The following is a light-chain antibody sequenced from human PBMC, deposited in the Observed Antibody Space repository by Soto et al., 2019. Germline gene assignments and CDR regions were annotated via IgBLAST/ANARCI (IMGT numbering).Light chain of an antibody. CDR3: SSYTSSSPYI. Sequence: QSALTQPASVSGSPGQSITISCTGTSSDVGGYNYASWYQQHPGKAPKLMIYEVSNRPSGVSNRFSGSKSGTTASLTISGLQAEDEADYYCSSYTSSSPYIFGTGNKSPP. J-gene: IGLJ1*01. V-gene: IGLV2-14*01. CDR1: SSDVGGYNY. CDR2: EVS.